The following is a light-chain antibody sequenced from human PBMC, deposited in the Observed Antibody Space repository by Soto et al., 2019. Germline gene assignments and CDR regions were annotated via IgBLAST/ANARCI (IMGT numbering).Light chain of an antibody. J-gene: IGKJ4*01. CDR3: QQRDTLLT. CDR1: QDISIY. Sequence: DILMTQSPSSLSASVGDRVTITCQASQDISIYLNWYKQRPGKAPEVLIYDASNLERGVPSRFSGSGSGTDFTLTITGLRPEDFATYYCQQRDTLLTFGGGTTVEL. V-gene: IGKV1-33*01. CDR2: DAS.